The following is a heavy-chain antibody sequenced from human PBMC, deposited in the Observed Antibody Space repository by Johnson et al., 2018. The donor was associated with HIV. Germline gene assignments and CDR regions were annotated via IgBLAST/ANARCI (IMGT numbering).Heavy chain of an antibody. D-gene: IGHD5-12*01. CDR2: ISSSGDTT. CDR3: ARDESGYDEGFDAFDI. Sequence: QVQLVESGGGLVQPGGSLRLSCAASGFTFSDYYMSWIRQAPGKGLEWISYISSSGDTTHYADSVKGRFTISRDNSKNSLYLQMNSLRVEDTGVYYCARDESGYDEGFDAFDIWDQGTMVTVSS. V-gene: IGHV3-11*04. CDR1: GFTFSDYY. J-gene: IGHJ3*02.